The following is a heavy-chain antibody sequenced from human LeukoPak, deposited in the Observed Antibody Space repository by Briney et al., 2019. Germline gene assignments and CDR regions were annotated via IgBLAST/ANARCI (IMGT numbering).Heavy chain of an antibody. J-gene: IGHJ6*03. CDR1: GYTFSSYY. D-gene: IGHD2-2*02. CDR2: INPSGGST. V-gene: IGHV1-46*01. Sequence: GASVKVSCKASGYTFSSYYMHWVRQAPGEGLEWMGIINPSGGSTSYAQKFKGRVTMTRDMSTSTVHMELSSLRSEDTAVYYCARVAAEVVGVPGAIGFGWLRRDYYYMDVWGKGTTVTVSS. CDR3: ARVAAEVVGVPGAIGFGWLRRDYYYMDV.